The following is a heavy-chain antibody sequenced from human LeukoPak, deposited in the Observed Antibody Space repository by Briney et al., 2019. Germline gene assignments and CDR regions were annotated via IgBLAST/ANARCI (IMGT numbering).Heavy chain of an antibody. CDR3: AREHQQLSTDWDDP. Sequence: SETLSLTCTVSGGSISSYYWGWIRQPPGKGLEWIGSIYYSGSTYYNPSLKSRVTISVDTSKNQFSLKLSSVTAADTAVYYCAREHQQLSTDWDDPWCQVNLVT. CDR1: GGSISSYY. J-gene: IGHJ5*02. CDR2: IYYSGST. V-gene: IGHV4-39*07. D-gene: IGHD6-13*01.